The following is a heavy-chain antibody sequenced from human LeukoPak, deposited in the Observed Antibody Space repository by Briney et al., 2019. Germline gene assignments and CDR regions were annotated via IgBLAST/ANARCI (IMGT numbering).Heavy chain of an antibody. CDR2: INPNSGGT. CDR1: GYTFTGYY. CDR3: ASHSSGYSPFDY. Sequence: PGASVKVACKASGYTFTGYYMSWVRQAPEQGLEWMGWINPNSGGTNYAQKFQGRVTMTRDTSISTAYMELSRLRSDDTAVYYCASHSSGYSPFDYWGQGTLVTVSS. V-gene: IGHV1-2*02. J-gene: IGHJ4*02. D-gene: IGHD3-22*01.